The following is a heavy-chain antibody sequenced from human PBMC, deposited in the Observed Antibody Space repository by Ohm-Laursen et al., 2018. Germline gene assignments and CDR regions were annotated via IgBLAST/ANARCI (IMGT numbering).Heavy chain of an antibody. V-gene: IGHV3-30*03. CDR2: ISSDGSNK. CDR1: GVTFSGFA. D-gene: IGHD2-15*01. J-gene: IGHJ4*02. CDR3: ARAVYCSGGSCYYFDY. Sequence: SLRLSCSASGVTFSGFAMHWVRQAPGKGLEWVAVISSDGSNKYYPGSVKGRFTISRENAKNSLYLQMNSLRAGDTAVYYCARAVYCSGGSCYYFDYWGQGTLVTVSS.